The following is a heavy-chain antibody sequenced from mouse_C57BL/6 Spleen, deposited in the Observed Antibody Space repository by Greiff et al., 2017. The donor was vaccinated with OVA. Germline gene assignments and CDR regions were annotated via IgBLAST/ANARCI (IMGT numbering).Heavy chain of an antibody. CDR3: ARPDDDGGAY. Sequence: VQLQQSGPELVKPGASVKISCKASGYSFTGYYMNWVKQSPEKSLEWIGEINPSTGGTTYNQKFKAKATLTVDKSSSTAYMQLKSLTSEDSAVYYCARPDDDGGAYWGQGTLVTVSA. J-gene: IGHJ3*01. D-gene: IGHD2-3*01. CDR2: INPSTGGT. V-gene: IGHV1-42*01. CDR1: GYSFTGYY.